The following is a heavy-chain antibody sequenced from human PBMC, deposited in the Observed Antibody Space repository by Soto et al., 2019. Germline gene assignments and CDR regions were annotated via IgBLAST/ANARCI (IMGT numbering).Heavy chain of an antibody. CDR2: IYYSGST. V-gene: IGHV4-30-4*01. D-gene: IGHD3-10*01. J-gene: IGHJ4*02. CDR3: ARRIIALEIFDS. Sequence: SETLSLTCTVSGGSISSGDYYWSWIRQPPGKGLEWIGYIYYSGSTYYNPSLKSRVTISVDTSKNQFSLKLSSVTAADTAVYYCARRIIALEIFDSWGQGTVVTVSS. CDR1: GGSISSGDYY.